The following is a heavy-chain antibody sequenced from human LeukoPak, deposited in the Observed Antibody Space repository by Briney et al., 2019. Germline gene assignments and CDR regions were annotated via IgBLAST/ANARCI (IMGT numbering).Heavy chain of an antibody. V-gene: IGHV3-23*01. D-gene: IGHD6-19*01. CDR1: GFTFSSYA. Sequence: GGSLRLSCAASGFTFSSYAMSWVRQAPGKGLEWVSASSGSGGSTYYADSVKGRFTISRDNSKNTLYLQMNSLRAEDTAVYYCARAQGQQWLVEPSWFDPWGQGTLVTVSS. CDR2: SSGSGGST. CDR3: ARAQGQQWLVEPSWFDP. J-gene: IGHJ5*02.